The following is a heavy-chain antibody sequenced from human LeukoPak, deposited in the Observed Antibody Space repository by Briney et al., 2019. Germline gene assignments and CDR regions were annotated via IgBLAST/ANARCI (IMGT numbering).Heavy chain of an antibody. Sequence: PGGSLRLSCAASGFTFNSYGMHWVRQAPGKGLEWVAFIRYDGSNKYYADSVKGRFTISRDNSKNTLYLQMNSLRAEDTAVYYCAKDEQLWLDSAVNYFDYWGQGTLVTVSS. V-gene: IGHV3-30*02. D-gene: IGHD5-18*01. J-gene: IGHJ4*02. CDR3: AKDEQLWLDSAVNYFDY. CDR1: GFTFNSYG. CDR2: IRYDGSNK.